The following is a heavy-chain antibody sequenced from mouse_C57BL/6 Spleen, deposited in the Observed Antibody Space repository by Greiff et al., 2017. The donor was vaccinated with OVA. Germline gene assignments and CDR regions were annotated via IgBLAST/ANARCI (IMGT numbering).Heavy chain of an antibody. CDR2: IYPGDGDT. CDR1: GYAFSSSW. D-gene: IGHD2-5*01. V-gene: IGHV1-82*01. CDR3: ARSEYYDSNFYYAMDY. Sequence: QVQLQQSGPELVKPGASVKISCKASGYAFSSSWMNWVKQRPGKGLEWIGRIYPGDGDTNYNGKFKGKATLTADKSSSTAYMQLSSLTSEDSAVYFCARSEYYDSNFYYAMDYWGQGTSVTVSS. J-gene: IGHJ4*01.